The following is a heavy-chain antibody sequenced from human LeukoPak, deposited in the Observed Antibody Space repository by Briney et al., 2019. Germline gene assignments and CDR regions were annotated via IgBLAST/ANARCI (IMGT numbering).Heavy chain of an antibody. Sequence: GGSLRLSCAASGFTFSNAWMSWVRQAPGKGLEWVGGIKNKTDGETTDYAAPVKGRFTISRDDSKNTLYLQMNSLKTEDTAVYYCTTNITIFYVPSASYYYVDVWGKGTTVTVSS. D-gene: IGHD3-3*01. CDR3: TTNITIFYVPSASYYYVDV. CDR1: GFTFSNAW. J-gene: IGHJ6*03. CDR2: IKNKTDGETT. V-gene: IGHV3-15*01.